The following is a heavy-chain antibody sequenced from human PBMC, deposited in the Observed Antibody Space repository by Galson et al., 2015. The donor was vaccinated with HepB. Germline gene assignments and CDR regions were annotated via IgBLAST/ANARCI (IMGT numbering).Heavy chain of an antibody. J-gene: IGHJ4*02. V-gene: IGHV3-33*01. CDR3: ARGEKDGGGSDY. CDR2: IWYDGSNK. Sequence: SLRLSCAASGFTFSSYGMHWVRQAPGKGLEWVAVIWYDGSNKYYADSVKGRFTISRDNSKNTLYLQMNSLRAEDTAVYYCARGEKDGGGSDYWGQGTLVTVSS. CDR1: GFTFSSYG. D-gene: IGHD2-15*01.